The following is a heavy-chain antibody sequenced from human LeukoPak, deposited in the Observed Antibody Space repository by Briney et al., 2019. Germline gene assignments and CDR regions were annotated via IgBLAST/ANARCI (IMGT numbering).Heavy chain of an antibody. CDR2: ITSSSSYI. J-gene: IGHJ3*02. D-gene: IGHD1-7*01. CDR1: GFTFSSYS. V-gene: IGHV3-21*01. Sequence: GGSLRLSCAASGFTFSSYSMNWVRQAPGKGLEWVSSITSSSSYIYYADSVKGRFTISRDNAKNSLYLQMNSLGDEDTAVYYCASGRNVGITGTTGAFYIWGQGTMVTVSS. CDR3: ASGRNVGITGTTGAFYI.